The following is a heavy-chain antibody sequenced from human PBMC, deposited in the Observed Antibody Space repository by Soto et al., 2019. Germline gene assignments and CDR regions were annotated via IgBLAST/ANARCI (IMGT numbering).Heavy chain of an antibody. CDR2: IYYSGST. D-gene: IGHD2-15*01. CDR3: AGMNVAATGHRFDL. Sequence: ETLSLTCTVSGVSISNYFWSWIRQPPGKGLEWIGYIYYSGSTDYNPSLESRVTISVDTSKNQFSLKLSSVTAADAAMYYCAGMNVAATGHRFDLWGQGTLVTVSS. J-gene: IGHJ5*02. CDR1: GVSISNYF. V-gene: IGHV4-59*08.